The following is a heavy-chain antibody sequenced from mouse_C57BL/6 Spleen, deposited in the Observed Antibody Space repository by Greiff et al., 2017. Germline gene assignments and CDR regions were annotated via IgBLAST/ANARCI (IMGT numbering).Heavy chain of an antibody. V-gene: IGHV5-17*01. CDR2: ISSGSSTI. Sequence: EVMLLESGAGLVKPGASLKLSCAASGYTFSDYGMHWVRQAPEQGLEWVAYISSGSSTIYYADTVKGRSTISRDNAKNTLCLQMTRLRSEDSAMYYCARGESTGFAYWGQGTLVTVSA. CDR1: GYTFSDYG. J-gene: IGHJ3*01. CDR3: ARGESTGFAY.